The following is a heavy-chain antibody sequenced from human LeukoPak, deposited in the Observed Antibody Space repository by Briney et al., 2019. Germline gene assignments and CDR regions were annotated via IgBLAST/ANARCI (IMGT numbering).Heavy chain of an antibody. D-gene: IGHD3-16*01. V-gene: IGHV4-34*01. CDR1: GGSFSGYY. Sequence: SETLSLTCAVYGGSFSGYYWSWIRQSPGKGLEWIGSIYYSGSTYYNPSLKSRVTISVDTSKNQFSLKLNSVTATDTAVYYCARHYGPWGQGTLVTVSS. CDR3: ARHYGP. J-gene: IGHJ4*02. CDR2: IYYSGST.